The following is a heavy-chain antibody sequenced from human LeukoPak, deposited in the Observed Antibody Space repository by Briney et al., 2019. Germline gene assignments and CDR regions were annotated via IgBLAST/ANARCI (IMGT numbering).Heavy chain of an antibody. Sequence: GGSLRLSCAASGFTFSSYWMSWVRQAPWKGLEWVANIKQDGSEKYYVDSVEGRFTISRDNAKNSLYLQMNSLRAEDTAVYYCARFALGPIAVAPYFDYWGQGTLVTVSS. J-gene: IGHJ4*02. CDR1: GFTFSSYW. CDR2: IKQDGSEK. CDR3: ARFALGPIAVAPYFDY. V-gene: IGHV3-7*01. D-gene: IGHD6-19*01.